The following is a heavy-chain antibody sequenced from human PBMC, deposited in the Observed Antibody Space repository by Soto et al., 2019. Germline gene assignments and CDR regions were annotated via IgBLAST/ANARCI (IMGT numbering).Heavy chain of an antibody. D-gene: IGHD3-16*01. CDR2: IYYSGST. V-gene: IGHV4-59*01. CDR3: ARDQGDTSYYCYYSGMDV. J-gene: IGHJ6*02. Sequence: PSETLSLTCTVSGGSISSYYWSWIRQPQGKGLKWIGYIYYSGSTNYNPSLKSRVTISVDTSKTQFSLKLSSVTAAYTAVYYCARDQGDTSYYCYYSGMDVWGQGTTFTVSS. CDR1: GGSISSYY.